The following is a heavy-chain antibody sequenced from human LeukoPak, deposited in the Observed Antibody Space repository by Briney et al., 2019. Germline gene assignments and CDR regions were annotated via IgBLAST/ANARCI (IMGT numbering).Heavy chain of an antibody. CDR3: AGDGVGATSWPFDY. CDR1: GFSFSNYG. J-gene: IGHJ4*02. D-gene: IGHD1-26*01. V-gene: IGHV3-33*01. Sequence: GGSLRLSCAASGFSFSNYGMHWVRQAPGKGLEWVAVIWHDGSNQKYSDSVRGRFTISRDNSNNTLYLEMNSLRAEDTAVFYCAGDGVGATSWPFDYWGQGTLVTVSS. CDR2: IWHDGSNQ.